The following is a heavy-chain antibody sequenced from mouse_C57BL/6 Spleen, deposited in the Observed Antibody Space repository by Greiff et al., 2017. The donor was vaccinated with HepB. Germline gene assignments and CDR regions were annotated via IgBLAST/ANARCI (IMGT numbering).Heavy chain of an antibody. D-gene: IGHD2-3*01. CDR2: INYDGSST. CDR3: ARDDGYYGIPFAY. Sequence: EVQLVESEGGLVQPGSSMKLSCTASGFTFSDYYMAWVRQVPEKGLEWVANINYDGSSTYYLDSLKSRFIISRDNAKNILYLQMSSLKSEDTATYYCARDDGYYGIPFAYWGQGTLVTVSA. CDR1: GFTFSDYY. J-gene: IGHJ3*01. V-gene: IGHV5-16*01.